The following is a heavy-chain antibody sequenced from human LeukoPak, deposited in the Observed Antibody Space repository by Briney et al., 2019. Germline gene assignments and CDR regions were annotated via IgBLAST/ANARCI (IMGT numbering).Heavy chain of an antibody. J-gene: IGHJ6*02. CDR1: GDSVSSTNAA. CDR2: TYYRSDWFN. V-gene: IGHV6-1*01. CDR3: SRGTAATYYAMDV. Sequence: SQTLSLTCAISGDSVSSTNAAWNWIRQSPSRGLEWLGRTYYRSDWFNDYAVSVKSRITITPDTSKNQFSLQLNSVTPEDTAVYYWSRGTAATYYAMDVWGQGTTVTVSS. D-gene: IGHD1-26*01.